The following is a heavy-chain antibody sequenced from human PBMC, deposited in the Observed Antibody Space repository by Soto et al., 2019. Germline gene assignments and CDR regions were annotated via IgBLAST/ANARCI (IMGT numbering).Heavy chain of an antibody. CDR2: IIPLFGTA. J-gene: IGHJ4*02. V-gene: IGHV1-69*13. D-gene: IGHD3-22*01. CDR1: GGTFSTYA. CDR3: ARGVHYDSSGYYYFY. Sequence: ASVKVSCKASGGTFSTYAIDWVRQAPGQGPEWMGGIIPLFGTAKYAQNFQGRITITADESTNTAYMELRSLRSQDTAVYYCARGVHYDSSGYYYFYWGQGTLVTVSS.